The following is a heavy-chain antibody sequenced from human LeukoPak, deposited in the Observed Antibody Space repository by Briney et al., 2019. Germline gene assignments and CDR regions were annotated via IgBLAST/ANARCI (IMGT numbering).Heavy chain of an antibody. CDR3: ARAPSVAARFDP. V-gene: IGHV4-38-2*01. CDR2: IFRSGST. J-gene: IGHJ5*02. CDR1: GYSISSGYY. D-gene: IGHD6-6*01. Sequence: SETLSLTCAVSGYSISSGYYWGWIRQPPGKGLEWIGSIFRSGSTHYHPSLKSRVTISVDTSKNQFSLKLSSVTAADTAVYYCARAPSVAARFDPWGQGTLVTVSS.